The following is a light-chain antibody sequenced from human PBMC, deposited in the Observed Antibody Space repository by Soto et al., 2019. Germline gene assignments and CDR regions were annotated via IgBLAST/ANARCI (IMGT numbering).Light chain of an antibody. CDR3: SSYTSISTYV. Sequence: QPPSASGSPGQSVTISCTGTSSDVGGYNYVSWYQQHPDKAPKLMIYDVTNRPSGVSNRFSGSKSGNTASLTISGLQAEDEADYYCSSYTSISTYVFGTGTKVTVL. CDR2: DVT. J-gene: IGLJ1*01. CDR1: SSDVGGYNY. V-gene: IGLV2-14*01.